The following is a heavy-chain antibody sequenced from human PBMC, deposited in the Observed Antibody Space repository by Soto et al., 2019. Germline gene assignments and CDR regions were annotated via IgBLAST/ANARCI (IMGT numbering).Heavy chain of an antibody. J-gene: IGHJ6*03. D-gene: IGHD3-3*01. CDR3: VKGGGSGYFAYHYIDV. CDR1: GFSFYTYA. V-gene: IGHV3-23*01. Sequence: PGGSLRLSFAASGFSFYTYAMTWVRQAPGKGQEWVSSISASGTQTYYADSVKGRFTISRDNSSNTVYLQMNSLRVEDTAVYYCVKGGGSGYFAYHYIDVWGKGTTVTVSS. CDR2: ISASGTQT.